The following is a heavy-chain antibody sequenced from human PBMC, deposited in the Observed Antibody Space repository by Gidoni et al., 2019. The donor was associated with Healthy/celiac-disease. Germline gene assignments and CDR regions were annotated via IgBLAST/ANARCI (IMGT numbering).Heavy chain of an antibody. CDR3: VREKRDGYNYGSGYFDY. V-gene: IGHV3-30*01. CDR1: GFSFSSYA. J-gene: IGHJ4*02. D-gene: IGHD5-12*01. Sequence: QVQLVESGGGVVQPGRSLRLSCAASGFSFSSYAMHWVRQAQGKGLEWLVFISYDGSKTYYADSVKGRFTISRDNSKNTLYLQMNSLRGEDTDVYYCVREKRDGYNYGSGYFDYWGQGTLVTVSS. CDR2: ISYDGSKT.